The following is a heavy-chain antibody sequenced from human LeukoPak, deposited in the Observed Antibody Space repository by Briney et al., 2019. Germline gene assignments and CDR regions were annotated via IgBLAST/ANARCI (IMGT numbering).Heavy chain of an antibody. D-gene: IGHD7-27*01. CDR3: AKSTNWGSISDGFDI. J-gene: IGHJ3*02. V-gene: IGHV3-53*01. CDR2: IYSDGRT. CDR1: GFTVSGNY. Sequence: GGSLRLSCAASGFTVSGNYLSWVRQAPGKGLEWVSVIYSDGRTYYADSVKGRFTISRDNSKNTLYLQMNSLRADDTAMYYCAKSTNWGSISDGFDIWGQGTMVTVAS.